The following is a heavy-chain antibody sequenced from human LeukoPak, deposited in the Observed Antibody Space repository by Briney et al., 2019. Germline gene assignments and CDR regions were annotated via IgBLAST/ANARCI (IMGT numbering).Heavy chain of an antibody. CDR3: ARVGYYYDSSGYYYYYYYYMDV. CDR2: IYYSGST. D-gene: IGHD3-22*01. Sequence: SETLSLTCTVSGGSISSYYWSWIRQPPGKGLEWIGYIYYSGSTNYNPSLKSRVTISVDTSKNQFSLKLSSVTAADTAVYYCARVGYYYDSSGYYYYYYYYMDVWGKGTTVTVSS. CDR1: GGSISSYY. V-gene: IGHV4-59*01. J-gene: IGHJ6*03.